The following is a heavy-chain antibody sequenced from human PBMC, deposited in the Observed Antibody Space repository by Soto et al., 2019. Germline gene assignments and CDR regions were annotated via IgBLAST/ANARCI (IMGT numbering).Heavy chain of an antibody. J-gene: IGHJ6*02. CDR2: ISYDGSNK. D-gene: IGHD3-9*01. V-gene: IGHV3-30-3*01. CDR3: ARDQGGLRYFDWSYYYYGMDV. Sequence: HPGGSLRLSCAASGFTFSSYAMHWVRQAPGKGLEWVAVISYDGSNKYYADSVKGRFTISRDNSKNTLYLQMNSLRAEDTAVYYCARDQGGLRYFDWSYYYYGMDVWGQGTTVTVSS. CDR1: GFTFSSYA.